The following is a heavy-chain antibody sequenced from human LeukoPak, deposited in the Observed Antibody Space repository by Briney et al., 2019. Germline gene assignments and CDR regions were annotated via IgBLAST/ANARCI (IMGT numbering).Heavy chain of an antibody. CDR3: GGFGYEAAVDL. CDR2: IKPDGSET. Sequence: GGSLRLSCAASGLTFSTYWMTWVRQAPGEGLEWVANIKPDGSETYYVDPVKGRFTISRDNAKNLLYLQMNSLRGEDTAVYYCGGFGYEAAVDLWGQGTLVTVSS. D-gene: IGHD6-13*01. V-gene: IGHV3-7*01. J-gene: IGHJ4*02. CDR1: GLTFSTYW.